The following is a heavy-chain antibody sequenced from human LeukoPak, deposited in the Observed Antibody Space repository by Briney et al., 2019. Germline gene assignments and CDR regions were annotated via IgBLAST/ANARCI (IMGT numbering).Heavy chain of an antibody. D-gene: IGHD6-13*01. Sequence: GGSLRLSCAASGFTFSSYSMNWVRQAPGKGLEWVSSISSSSSYIYYADSAKGRFTISRDNAKNSLYLQMNSLRAEDTAVYYCARSPAAGTMDYWGQGTLVTVSS. CDR2: ISSSSSYI. CDR1: GFTFSSYS. CDR3: ARSPAAGTMDY. J-gene: IGHJ4*02. V-gene: IGHV3-21*01.